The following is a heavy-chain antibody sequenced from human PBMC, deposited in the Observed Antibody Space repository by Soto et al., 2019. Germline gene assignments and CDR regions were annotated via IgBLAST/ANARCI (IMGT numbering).Heavy chain of an antibody. CDR3: ASQYCSSTSCPDAFDI. Sequence: GSLRLSCAASGFTFSSYAMSWVRQAPGKGLEWVSAISGSGGSTYYADSVKGRFTISRDNSKSTLYLQMNSLRAEDTAVYYCASQYCSSTSCPDAFDIWGQGTMVTVSS. CDR2: ISGSGGST. D-gene: IGHD2-2*01. J-gene: IGHJ3*02. CDR1: GFTFSSYA. V-gene: IGHV3-23*01.